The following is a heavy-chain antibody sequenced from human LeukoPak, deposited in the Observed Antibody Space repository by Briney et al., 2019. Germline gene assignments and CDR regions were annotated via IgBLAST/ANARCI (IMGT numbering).Heavy chain of an antibody. Sequence: PGRSLRLSCEASGFTFTMYAMHWVRQAPGKGLEWMAVILKDGSTKYYADSVKGRFTISRDNSNNTLYLQMNSLRTEDTAVYYCVRAYSSSWYSYYYYGMDVWGQGTTVTVSS. CDR1: GFTFTMYA. CDR2: ILKDGSTK. D-gene: IGHD6-13*01. J-gene: IGHJ6*02. CDR3: VRAYSSSWYSYYYYGMDV. V-gene: IGHV3-30-3*01.